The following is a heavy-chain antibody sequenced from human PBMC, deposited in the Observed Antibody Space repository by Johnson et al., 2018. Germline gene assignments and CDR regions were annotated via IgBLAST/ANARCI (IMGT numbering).Heavy chain of an antibody. D-gene: IGHD4-11*01. CDR3: ITDWHCEDYSPY. V-gene: IGHV3-30*04. J-gene: IGHJ4*02. Sequence: QVQLVESGGGVVQPGRSLRLSCAASGFTFNTYAMHWVRQAPGNGLEWVAVISYDGREKYYADSVKGRFTISGDNSQNPLYLQMNSLEIEDTAVYRCITDWHCEDYSPYWGQGSLVTVAS. CDR2: ISYDGREK. CDR1: GFTFNTYA.